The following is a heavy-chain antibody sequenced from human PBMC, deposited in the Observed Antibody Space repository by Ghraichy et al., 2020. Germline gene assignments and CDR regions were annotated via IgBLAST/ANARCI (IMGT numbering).Heavy chain of an antibody. Sequence: SVKVSCKASGGTFSSFAISWVRQAPGQGLEWMGGIIPIFGTANYAQKFQGRVTITADESTSTAYMELSSLRSEDTAVYYCARGYNWNYHHAFDIWGQGTMVTVSS. D-gene: IGHD1-7*01. J-gene: IGHJ3*02. V-gene: IGHV1-69*13. CDR3: ARGYNWNYHHAFDI. CDR2: IIPIFGTA. CDR1: GGTFSSFA.